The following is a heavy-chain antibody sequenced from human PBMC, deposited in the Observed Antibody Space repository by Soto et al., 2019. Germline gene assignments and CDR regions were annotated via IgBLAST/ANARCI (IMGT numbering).Heavy chain of an antibody. CDR2: IDHSANK. D-gene: IGHD3-16*01. Sequence: QVHLKQWGAGLLKSSETLSLTCAVYGGSFSNYRWSWIRQPPGKSLEWIGDIDHSANKTYSPSLKGRVTLLVDTSKNQFSLHLRSVTAADTGLYYCASAVTTQCYESKFRPGHSDLVVWDQRTTVMVSS. V-gene: IGHV4-34*01. CDR1: GGSFSNYR. J-gene: IGHJ6*02. CDR3: ASAVTTQCYESKFRPGHSDLVV.